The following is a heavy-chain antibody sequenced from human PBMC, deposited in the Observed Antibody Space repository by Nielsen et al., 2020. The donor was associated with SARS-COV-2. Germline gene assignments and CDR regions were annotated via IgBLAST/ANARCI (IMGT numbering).Heavy chain of an antibody. Sequence: GESLKISCAASGFTFDDYAMHWVRQAPGKGLEWVSAIGTAGDTYYPGSVKGRFTISRENAKNSLYLQMNSLRAGDTAVYYCARVSFHSGSFYWYFDLWGRGTLVTVSS. CDR1: GFTFDDYA. V-gene: IGHV3-13*01. D-gene: IGHD1-26*01. CDR3: ARVSFHSGSFYWYFDL. CDR2: IGTAGDT. J-gene: IGHJ2*01.